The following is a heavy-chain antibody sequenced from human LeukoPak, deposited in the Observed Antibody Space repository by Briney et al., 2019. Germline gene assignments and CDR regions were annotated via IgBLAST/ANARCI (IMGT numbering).Heavy chain of an antibody. CDR2: IKQDGSEK. D-gene: IGHD5-18*01. Sequence: GSLRLSCAASGFTFSSYWMSWVRQAPGKGLEWVANIKQDGSEKYYVDSVKGRFTISRDNAKNSLYLQMNSLRAEDTAVYYCARDKSSRYSYGYHYYWGQGTLVTVSS. CDR1: GFTFSSYW. V-gene: IGHV3-7*01. CDR3: ARDKSSRYSYGYHYY. J-gene: IGHJ4*02.